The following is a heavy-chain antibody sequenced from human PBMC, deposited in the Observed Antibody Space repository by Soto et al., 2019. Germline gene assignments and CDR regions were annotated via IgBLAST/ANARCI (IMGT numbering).Heavy chain of an antibody. V-gene: IGHV3-30*18. CDR2: ISYDGSNT. Sequence: QVQLVESGGGVVQPGRSLRLSCAASGFTFSSYGMHWVRQAPGKGLEWVAVISYDGSNTYYADSVKGRFTISRDNSKNTLYLHMNSLRAEDTAVYYCAKDHSSGWYAYWGQGTLVTVSS. J-gene: IGHJ4*02. CDR1: GFTFSSYG. D-gene: IGHD6-19*01. CDR3: AKDHSSGWYAY.